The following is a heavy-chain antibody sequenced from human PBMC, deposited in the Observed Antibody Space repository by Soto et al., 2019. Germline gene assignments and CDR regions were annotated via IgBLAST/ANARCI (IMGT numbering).Heavy chain of an antibody. Sequence: GGSLRLSCTASGFSFSSYAMYWFRQPPGKGLEWVAVISHDGINKHYADSVKGRVTVSRDNSNHSLDLQLNSLRGEDTAMYYCARDRVAVFGMDVWAQGSTDLVS. V-gene: IGHV3-30-3*01. CDR2: ISHDGINK. J-gene: IGHJ6*01. D-gene: IGHD6-19*01. CDR3: ARDRVAVFGMDV. CDR1: GFSFSSYA.